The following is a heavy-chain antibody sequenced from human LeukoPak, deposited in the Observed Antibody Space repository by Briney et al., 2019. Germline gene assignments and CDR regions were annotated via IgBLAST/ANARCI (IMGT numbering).Heavy chain of an antibody. CDR1: GGSIRSGRYY. CDR2: IYTSGSH. D-gene: IGHD6-6*01. CDR3: ARFGGGMYSSSSGNWFDP. Sequence: SQTLSLTGTVSGGSIRSGRYYGSWIRQPAGKGLEWIGRIYTSGSHNYHPSLKSRATLSLATSKDQYSLKLGSVTATDPAVYYCARFGGGMYSSSSGNWFDPWGQGTLVTVSS. J-gene: IGHJ5*02. V-gene: IGHV4-61*02.